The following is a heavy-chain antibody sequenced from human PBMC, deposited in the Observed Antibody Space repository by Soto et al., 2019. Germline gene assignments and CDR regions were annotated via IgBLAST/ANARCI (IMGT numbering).Heavy chain of an antibody. CDR1: GGSISSGGYY. V-gene: IGHV4-31*03. J-gene: IGHJ6*03. Sequence: PSETLSLTCTVSGGSISSGGYYWSWIRQHPGKGLEWIGYIYYSGSTYYNPSLKSRVTISVDTSKNQFSLKLSSVTAADTAVYYCARAVEKYSSISPLYMDVWGKGTTVTVSS. CDR2: IYYSGST. CDR3: ARAVEKYSSISPLYMDV. D-gene: IGHD6-13*01.